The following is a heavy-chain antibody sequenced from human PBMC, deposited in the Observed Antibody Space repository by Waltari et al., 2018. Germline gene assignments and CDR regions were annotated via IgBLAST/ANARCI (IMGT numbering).Heavy chain of an antibody. D-gene: IGHD3-10*01. Sequence: EVQLVESGGGLVRPGGSLRLSCAASGFTFSSYRMNWVRQAPGKGLEWVSSISSSSSYIYYADSVKGRFTISRDNAKNSLYLQMNSLRAEDTAVYYCARDPGVWFREFTISDYWGQGTLVTVSS. V-gene: IGHV3-21*01. CDR1: GFTFSSYR. J-gene: IGHJ4*02. CDR2: ISSSSSYI. CDR3: ARDPGVWFREFTISDY.